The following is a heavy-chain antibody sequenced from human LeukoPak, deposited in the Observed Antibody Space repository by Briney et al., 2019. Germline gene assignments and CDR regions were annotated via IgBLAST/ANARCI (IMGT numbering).Heavy chain of an antibody. J-gene: IGHJ3*02. D-gene: IGHD3-16*02. CDR1: SGSINSYY. Sequence: PAETLSLTCTVSSGSINSYYWNWIRQPPGKGREWIGRIYSSGSTNYSPSLKSRVTISVDTSKNQFSLKLSSVTAADTAVYYCAREGAVGVITLADAFDIWGQGTMVTVSS. CDR2: IYSSGST. CDR3: AREGAVGVITLADAFDI. V-gene: IGHV4-59*01.